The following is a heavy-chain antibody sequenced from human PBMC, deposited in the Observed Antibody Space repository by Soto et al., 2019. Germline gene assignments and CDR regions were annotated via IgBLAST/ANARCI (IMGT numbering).Heavy chain of an antibody. D-gene: IGHD6-6*01. CDR2: IYYRGNT. CDR1: SDSVSGGGYS. V-gene: IGHV4-30-2*04. J-gene: IGHJ6*02. CDR3: ARGLSIDGVYSGMDV. Sequence: SSDSVSGGGYSWSWIQQPPGKGLEWIGYIYYRGNTDYNPSLKSRVTISLDTPKNQFSLKLSPVTAADTAVYCCARGLSIDGVYSGMDVWGQGTTLTVS.